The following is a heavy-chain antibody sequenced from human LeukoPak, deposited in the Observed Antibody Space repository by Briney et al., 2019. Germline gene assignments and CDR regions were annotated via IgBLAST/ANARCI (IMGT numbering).Heavy chain of an antibody. CDR2: FYHSGTT. Sequence: PSETLSLTCSVSGSSISSGYYWGWVRQSPGKGLEWIGSFYHSGTTYYNPSLKSRVTISVDTSKNQFSLRLSSVTAADTAVYYCARSRGWLQSHPLGYWGQGTLVTVSS. D-gene: IGHD5-24*01. CDR3: ARSRGWLQSHPLGY. V-gene: IGHV4-38-2*02. CDR1: GSSISSGYY. J-gene: IGHJ4*02.